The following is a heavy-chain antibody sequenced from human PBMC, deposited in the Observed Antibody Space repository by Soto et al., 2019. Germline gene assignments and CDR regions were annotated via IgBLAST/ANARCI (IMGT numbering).Heavy chain of an antibody. J-gene: IGHJ5*02. Sequence: SLTCSVSGGTISGYYWTWIRQPAGKGLEWIGRIYSSGNTKYNPSLQSRVTMSLDTSNNQFSLRLTSVTAAGTAVYYCARGQRFSDWFDPWGQGTLVTVSS. CDR2: IYSSGNT. CDR1: GGTISGYY. D-gene: IGHD3-3*01. CDR3: ARGQRFSDWFDP. V-gene: IGHV4-4*07.